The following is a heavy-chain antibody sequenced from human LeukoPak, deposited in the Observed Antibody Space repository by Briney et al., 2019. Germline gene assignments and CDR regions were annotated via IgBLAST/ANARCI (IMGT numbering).Heavy chain of an antibody. CDR1: GFTFSSYA. D-gene: IGHD6-6*01. CDR3: ARWRQLAFDY. CDR2: ISSNGGST. J-gene: IGHJ4*02. V-gene: IGHV3-64*01. Sequence: PEGSLRLSCAASGFTFSSYAMHWVRQAPGKGLEYVSAISSNGGSTYYANSVKGRFTISRDNSKNTLYLRMGSLRAEDMAVYYCARWRQLAFDYWGQGTLVTVSS.